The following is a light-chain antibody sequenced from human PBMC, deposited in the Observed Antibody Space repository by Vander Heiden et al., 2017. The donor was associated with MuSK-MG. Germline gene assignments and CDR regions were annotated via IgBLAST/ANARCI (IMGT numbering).Light chain of an antibody. V-gene: IGKV1-39*01. CDR2: AVS. CDR1: QTISSY. Sequence: DIPMTQSPSSLSASVGDRVAITCRASQTISSYLNWYQQKPGKAPKRLIYAVSTLQSGVPARFSGSGSGTDFTLTISSLQPEDFGIYFCKQSYSPPPTFGQGTKVDIK. CDR3: KQSYSPPPT. J-gene: IGKJ1*01.